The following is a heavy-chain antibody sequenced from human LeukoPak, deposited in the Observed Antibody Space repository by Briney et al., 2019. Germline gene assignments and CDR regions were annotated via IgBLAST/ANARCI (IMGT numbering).Heavy chain of an antibody. CDR2: IYYSGST. V-gene: IGHV4-59*01. CDR1: GGSISSYY. CDR3: ARLKDYDILTGYCYYFDY. J-gene: IGHJ4*02. D-gene: IGHD3-9*01. Sequence: SETLSLTCTVSGGSISSYYWSWIRQPPGKGLEWIGYIYYSGSTNYNPSLKSRVTISVDTSKNQFSLKLSSVTAADTAVYYCARLKDYDILTGYCYYFDYWGQGTLVTVSS.